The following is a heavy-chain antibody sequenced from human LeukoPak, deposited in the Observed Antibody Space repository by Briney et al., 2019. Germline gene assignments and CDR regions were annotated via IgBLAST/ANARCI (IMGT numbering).Heavy chain of an antibody. CDR3: ARDSGGVTTFNYYYGMDV. Sequence: SETLSLTCTVSGGCISSYYWSWIRQPPGKGLEWIGYIYYSGSTNYNPSLKSRVTISVDTSKNQFSLKLSSVTAADTAVYYCARDSGGVTTFNYYYGMDVWGQGTTVTVSS. CDR1: GGCISSYY. J-gene: IGHJ6*02. CDR2: IYYSGST. D-gene: IGHD2-15*01. V-gene: IGHV4-59*01.